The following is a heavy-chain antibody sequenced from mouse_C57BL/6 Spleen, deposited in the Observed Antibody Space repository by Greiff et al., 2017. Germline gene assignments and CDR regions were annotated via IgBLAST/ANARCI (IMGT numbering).Heavy chain of an antibody. V-gene: IGHV1-69*01. CDR2: IDPSDSDT. CDR3: ARSPDGYYAWFAY. CDR1: GYTFTSYW. Sequence: QVQLQQPGAELVMPGASVKLSCKASGYTFTSYWMHWVKQRPGQGLEWIGEIDPSDSDTNYNQKFKGKSTLTVDKSSSTDYMQLSSLTSEDSAVYYYARSPDGYYAWFAYWGQGTLVTVSA. D-gene: IGHD2-3*01. J-gene: IGHJ3*01.